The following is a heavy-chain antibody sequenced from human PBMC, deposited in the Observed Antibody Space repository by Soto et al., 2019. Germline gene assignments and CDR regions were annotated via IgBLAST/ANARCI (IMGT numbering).Heavy chain of an antibody. CDR1: GGSFSGYY. CDR2: SNHSGST. J-gene: IGHJ6*02. Sequence: QVQLQQWGAGLLKPSETLSLTCAVYGGSFSGYYWSWIRQPPGKGLEWIGESNHSGSTNYNPSLKSRVTISVDTSMNQFYLKLSSVTAADTAVYYCARGWVLRYFDWLSPYGYYGMDVWGQGTTVTVSS. CDR3: ARGWVLRYFDWLSPYGYYGMDV. V-gene: IGHV4-34*01. D-gene: IGHD3-9*01.